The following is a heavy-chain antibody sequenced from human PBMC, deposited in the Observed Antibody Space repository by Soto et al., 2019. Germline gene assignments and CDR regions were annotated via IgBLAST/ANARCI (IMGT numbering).Heavy chain of an antibody. CDR3: TRSIITTAGTDAFDL. V-gene: IGHV1-46*03. CDR2: ISPSSGGT. D-gene: IGHD6-13*01. Sequence: QVQLVQSGAEVKKPGASVRVSCKASGYTFTSYYIHWVRQAPGQGPEWMGMISPSSGGTDYAQKFQGRVTMTRDTSTSTVYMELRSLRSEDTAVYFCTRSIITTAGTDAFDLWGQGTLVTVSS. CDR1: GYTFTSYY. J-gene: IGHJ3*01.